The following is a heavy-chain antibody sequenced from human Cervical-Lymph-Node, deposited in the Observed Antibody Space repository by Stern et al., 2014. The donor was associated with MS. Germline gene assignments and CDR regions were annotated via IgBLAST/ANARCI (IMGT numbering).Heavy chain of an antibody. J-gene: IGHJ6*02. CDR2: IIPMFGSA. V-gene: IGHV1-69*01. D-gene: IGHD3-10*01. CDR3: AISVGELTPEAV. CDR1: GGTFSSYG. Sequence: QVQLVQSGAEVKKPGSSVRVSCKASGGTFSSYGISWVRQAPGQGLEWMGGIIPMFGSASYAQKFQGRVTITADDSTSTAHMEVSSLRSEDTAVYYCAISVGELTPEAVWGQGTTVTV.